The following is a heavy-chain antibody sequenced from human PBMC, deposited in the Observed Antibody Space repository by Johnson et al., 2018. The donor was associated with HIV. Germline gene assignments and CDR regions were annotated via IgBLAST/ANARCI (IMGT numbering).Heavy chain of an antibody. CDR3: TTGLSSGKGAFDI. J-gene: IGHJ3*02. Sequence: QVQLVESGGGVVQPGRSLRLSCAASGFTFSSYGMHWVRQAPGKGLEWVAVIWYDGSNKYYADSVKGRFTISRDNSKNTLYLQMNSLKTEDTAVYYCTTGLSSGKGAFDIWGQGTMVTVSS. CDR2: IWYDGSNK. V-gene: IGHV3-33*01. CDR1: GFTFSSYG. D-gene: IGHD5-12*01.